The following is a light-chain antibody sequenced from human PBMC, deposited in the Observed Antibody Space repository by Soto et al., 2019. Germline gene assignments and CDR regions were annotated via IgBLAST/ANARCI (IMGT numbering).Light chain of an antibody. J-gene: IGLJ3*02. CDR3: LLWYNGARV. CDR1: TGAVTSGHY. Sequence: QTVVTQEPSLIVSPGGTVTLTCDSSTGAVTSGHYPYWFQQKPGQAPRTLIFDTSHKHSWTPARFSGSLLGGKAALTLSGAQPEDEADYYCLLWYNGARVFGGGTKLTVL. V-gene: IGLV7-46*01. CDR2: DTS.